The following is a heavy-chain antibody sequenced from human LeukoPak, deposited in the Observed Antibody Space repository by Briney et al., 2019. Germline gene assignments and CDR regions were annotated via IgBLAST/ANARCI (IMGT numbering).Heavy chain of an antibody. CDR1: GFTFSSYL. J-gene: IGHJ4*02. V-gene: IGHV3-7*01. CDR3: ARNRGPSY. CDR2: IKPDGSEK. Sequence: GGSLRLSCAASGFTFSSYLMTWVRQAPGKGLEWVANIKPDGSEKFYADSVEGRFTISRDNAKNSVYLQKDSLRAEDTAVYYCARNRGPSYWGQGTLVTVSS.